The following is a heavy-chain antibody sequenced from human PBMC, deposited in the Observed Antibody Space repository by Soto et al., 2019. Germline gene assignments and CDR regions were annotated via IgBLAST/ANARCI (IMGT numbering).Heavy chain of an antibody. D-gene: IGHD3-10*01. V-gene: IGHV3-23*01. J-gene: IGHJ4*02. CDR2: ISGSGGST. CDR1: GGFTFSSYA. CDR3: SKDMVRGVIPSILDY. Sequence: GGSLRLSCAASGGFTFSSYAMSWVRQAPGKGLEWVSSISGSGGSTYYADSVKGRFTISRDNSKNTLYLQMNSLRAEDTAVYYCSKDMVRGVIPSILDYWGQGTLVTVSS.